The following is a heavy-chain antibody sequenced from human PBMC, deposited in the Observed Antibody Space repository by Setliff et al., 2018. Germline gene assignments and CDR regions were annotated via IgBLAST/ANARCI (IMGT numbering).Heavy chain of an antibody. CDR1: GYAVTGYH. CDR2: INPNTGGT. V-gene: IGHV1-2*02. CDR3: ARDPLCRENLSRVFDF. D-gene: IGHD2-21*01. J-gene: IGHJ3*01. Sequence: ASVKVSCKASGYAVTGYHIHWVRQAPGQGPEWMGWINPNTGGTNYAQKFQGRVTMTRDTSITTAYMELSSLRSDDTAVYYCARDPLCRENLSRVFDFWGQGTMVTVSS.